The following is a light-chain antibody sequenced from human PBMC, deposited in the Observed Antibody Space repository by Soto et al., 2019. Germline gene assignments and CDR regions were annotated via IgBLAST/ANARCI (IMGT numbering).Light chain of an antibody. CDR2: EVS. V-gene: IGLV2-14*01. Sequence: QSALTQPASVSGSPGQSITISCTGYIHYDFVSWYQQHPGPSPKLVIYEVSNRPSGTSDRFSGSKSGHTTSLTISGFQTEDEADYYCGSYTSSCTYVFGTGTKLTVL. CDR3: GSYTSSCTYV. J-gene: IGLJ1*01. CDR1: IHYDF.